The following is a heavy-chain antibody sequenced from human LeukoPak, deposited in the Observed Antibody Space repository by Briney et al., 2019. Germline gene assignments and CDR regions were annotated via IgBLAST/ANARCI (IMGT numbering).Heavy chain of an antibody. Sequence: PPGGSLRLSCAASGFTFSTFAMIWVRQPPGKGLEWVSSIFPSGGEIHYADSVRGRFTISGDNSKSTLSLQMNSLRAEDTAIYYCATYRQVLLPFESWGQGTLVTVSS. CDR1: GFTFSTFA. CDR3: ATYRQVLLPFES. D-gene: IGHD2-8*02. CDR2: IFPSGGEI. J-gene: IGHJ4*02. V-gene: IGHV3-23*01.